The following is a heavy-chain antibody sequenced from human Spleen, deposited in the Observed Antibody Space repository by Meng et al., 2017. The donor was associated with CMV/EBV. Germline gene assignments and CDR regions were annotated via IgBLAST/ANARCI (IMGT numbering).Heavy chain of an antibody. Sequence: SLRLSCAVSGGSISSSNWWSWVRQPPGKGLEWIGEIYHSGSTNYNPSLKSRVTISVDKSKNQFSLKLSSVTAADTAVYYCATWLLPNWFDPWGQGTLVTVSS. V-gene: IGHV4-4*02. CDR2: IYHSGST. D-gene: IGHD3-22*01. CDR3: ATWLLPNWFDP. CDR1: GGSISSSNW. J-gene: IGHJ5*02.